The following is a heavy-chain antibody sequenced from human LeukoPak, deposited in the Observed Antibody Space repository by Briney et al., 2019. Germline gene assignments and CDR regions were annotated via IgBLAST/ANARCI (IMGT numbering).Heavy chain of an antibody. CDR2: ISSSSSYI. J-gene: IGHJ4*02. Sequence: KPGGSLRLSCAASGFTFSSYSRNWVRQAPGKGLEWVSSISSSSSYIYYADSVKGRFTISRDNAKSSLYLQMNSLRAEDTAVYYCARVTPSAAAGTDYWGQGTLVTVSS. D-gene: IGHD6-13*01. V-gene: IGHV3-21*01. CDR3: ARVTPSAAAGTDY. CDR1: GFTFSSYS.